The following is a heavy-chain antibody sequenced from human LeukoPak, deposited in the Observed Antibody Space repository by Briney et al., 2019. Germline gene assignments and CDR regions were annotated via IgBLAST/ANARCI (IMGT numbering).Heavy chain of an antibody. V-gene: IGHV4-34*01. J-gene: IGHJ4*02. CDR1: GGSFSGYY. D-gene: IGHD1-26*01. CDR3: ARENLPIGLRRGPTDY. CDR2: INHSGST. Sequence: PSETLSLTCAVYGGSFSGYYWSWIRQPPGKGLEWIGEINHSGSTNYNPSLKSRVTISVDTSKNQFSLHLNSVTPEDTAVYYCARENLPIGLRRGPTDYWGQGTLVTVSS.